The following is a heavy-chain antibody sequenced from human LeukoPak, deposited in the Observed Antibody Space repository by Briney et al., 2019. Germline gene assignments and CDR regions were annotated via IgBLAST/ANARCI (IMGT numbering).Heavy chain of an antibody. J-gene: IGHJ4*02. D-gene: IGHD6-19*01. V-gene: IGHV1-18*01. CDR2: ISAYNGNT. CDR1: GYTFTSYG. Sequence: GASVKVSCKASGYTFTSYGISWVRQAPGQGLEWMGWISAYNGNTNYAQKLQGRVTMTTDTSTSTAYMELRSLRSDDTAVYYCAGPGYSSGKGSYYFDYWGQGTLVTVSS. CDR3: AGPGYSSGKGSYYFDY.